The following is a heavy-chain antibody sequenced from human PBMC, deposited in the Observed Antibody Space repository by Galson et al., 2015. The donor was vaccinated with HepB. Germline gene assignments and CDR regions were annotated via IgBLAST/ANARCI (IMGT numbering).Heavy chain of an antibody. D-gene: IGHD5-12*01. CDR3: ARGGRRGYSGYDPYYFDY. CDR1: GYTFTGYY. J-gene: IGHJ4*02. V-gene: IGHV1-2*05. Sequence: SCAASGYTFTGYYMHWVRQAPGQGLEWMGRINPNSGGTNYAQKFQGRVTMTRDTSISTAYMELSRLRSDDTVVYYCARGGRRGYSGYDPYYFDYWGQGTLVTVSS. CDR2: INPNSGGT.